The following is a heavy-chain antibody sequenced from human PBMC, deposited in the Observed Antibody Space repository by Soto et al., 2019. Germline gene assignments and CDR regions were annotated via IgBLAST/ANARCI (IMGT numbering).Heavy chain of an antibody. CDR3: ASATMNGAFDI. CDR2: IIPIFGTA. J-gene: IGHJ3*02. Sequence: SVKVSCKASGGTFSSYAISWVRQAPGQGLEWMGGIIPIFGTANYAQKFQGRVTITADKSTSTAYMELSSLRSEDTAVYYFASATMNGAFDIWGQGTMVTVSS. CDR1: GGTFSSYA. V-gene: IGHV1-69*06. D-gene: IGHD3-22*01.